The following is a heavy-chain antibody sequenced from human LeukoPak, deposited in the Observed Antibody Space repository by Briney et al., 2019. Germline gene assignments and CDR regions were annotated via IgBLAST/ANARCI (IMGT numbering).Heavy chain of an antibody. CDR1: GGSFSGYY. D-gene: IGHD2-8*01. V-gene: IGHV4-34*01. Sequence: SETLSLTCAVYGGSFSGYYWSWIRQPPGKGLEWIGEINHSGSTNYNPSLKSRVAISVDTSKNQFSLKLSSVTAADTAVYYCARGQVYATYYYYYMDVWGKGTTVTVSS. CDR2: INHSGST. CDR3: ARGQVYATYYYYYMDV. J-gene: IGHJ6*03.